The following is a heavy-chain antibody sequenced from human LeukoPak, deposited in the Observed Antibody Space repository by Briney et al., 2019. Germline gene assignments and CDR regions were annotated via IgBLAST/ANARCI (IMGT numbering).Heavy chain of an antibody. CDR1: GFALSSHW. CDR3: AKDSNGPAF. D-gene: IGHD2-15*01. Sequence: GGSLRLSCAASGFALSSHWMTWVRQVPGRGPEWVANVNRDGSETYYLDSVKGRFTISKDNAKNSLYLQMNSLRADDTAIYYCAKDSNGPAFWGQGTLVTVSS. CDR2: VNRDGSET. J-gene: IGHJ4*02. V-gene: IGHV3-7*03.